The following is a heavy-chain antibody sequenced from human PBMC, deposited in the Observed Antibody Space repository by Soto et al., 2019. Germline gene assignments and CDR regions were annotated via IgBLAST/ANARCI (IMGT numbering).Heavy chain of an antibody. D-gene: IGHD3-10*01. CDR1: GYTFTSYA. J-gene: IGHJ4*02. V-gene: IGHV1-3*01. CDR2: INAGNGNT. Sequence: QVQLVQSGAEVKKPGASVKVSCKASGYTFTSYAMHWVRQAPGQRLDWMGWINAGNGNTKYSQKLQGRVTITRDTSASTAYMELSSLRSEDTAVYYCARDRGGRGYFDYWGQGTLVTVSS. CDR3: ARDRGGRGYFDY.